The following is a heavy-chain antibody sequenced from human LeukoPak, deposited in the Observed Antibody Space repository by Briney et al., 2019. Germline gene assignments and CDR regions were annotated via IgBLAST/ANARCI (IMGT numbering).Heavy chain of an antibody. V-gene: IGHV3-48*03. CDR3: ARSEHSSSSFDY. J-gene: IGHJ4*02. D-gene: IGHD6-6*01. CDR2: ISSSGSTI. Sequence: GGSLRLSCAASRFTFGSYEMTWVRQAPGKGLEWVSYISSSGSTIYYADSVKGRFTISRDNARNSLYLQMNSLRAEDTAIYYCARSEHSSSSFDYWGQGTLVTVSS. CDR1: RFTFGSYE.